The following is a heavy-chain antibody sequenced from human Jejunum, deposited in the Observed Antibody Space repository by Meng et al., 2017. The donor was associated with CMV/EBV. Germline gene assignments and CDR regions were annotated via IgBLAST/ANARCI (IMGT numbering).Heavy chain of an antibody. CDR2: IKDKTDGGTT. D-gene: IGHD3-10*01. J-gene: IGHJ4*02. V-gene: IGHV3-15*01. Sequence: SCAASGITFSNAWMTWVRQAPGKGLEWVGRIKDKTDGGTTDYAASVKGRFSISRDDSKNMLYLQMNSLKSEDTAVYFCATFTRGYWGQGTRVTVSS. CDR3: ATFTRGY. CDR1: GITFSNAW.